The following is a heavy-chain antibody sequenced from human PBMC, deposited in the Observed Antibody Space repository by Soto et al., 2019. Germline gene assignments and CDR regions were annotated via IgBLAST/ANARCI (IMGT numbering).Heavy chain of an antibody. CDR3: ASRHISKGYHPS. J-gene: IGHJ4*02. CDR1: GFTFSFYA. D-gene: IGHD5-18*01. CDR2: IGGRGDNT. V-gene: IGHV3-23*01. Sequence: GGSLRLSCTASGFTFSFYAMSWVRQAPGKGLEWVSSIGGRGDNTFYADSVKGRFTISRDNSKNTLYLQMNSLTVDDTALYYCASRHISKGYHPSRGRGTLVTVSS.